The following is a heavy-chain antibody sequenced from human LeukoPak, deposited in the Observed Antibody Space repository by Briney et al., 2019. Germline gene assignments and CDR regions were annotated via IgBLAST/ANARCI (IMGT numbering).Heavy chain of an antibody. Sequence: SETLSLTCTVSGGSISSGDYYWSWIRQPPGKGLEWIGYIYYSGSTYYNPSLQSRVTISVDTSKNQFSLKLSSVTAADTAVYYCARGRILGAIEYWGQGTLVTVSS. CDR2: IYYSGST. V-gene: IGHV4-30-4*01. D-gene: IGHD1-26*01. J-gene: IGHJ4*02. CDR3: ARGRILGAIEY. CDR1: GGSISSGDYY.